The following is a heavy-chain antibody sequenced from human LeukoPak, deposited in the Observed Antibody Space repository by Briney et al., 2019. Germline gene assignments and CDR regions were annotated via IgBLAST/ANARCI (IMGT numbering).Heavy chain of an antibody. D-gene: IGHD7-27*01. Sequence: SETLSLTGTVSGGSISSGSYYWSWIRQPAGKGLEWIGRIYTSGSTNYNPSFKSRVTISVDTSKNQFSLKLSSVTAADTAVYYCARGLGFDYWGQGTLVTVSS. CDR1: GGSISSGSYY. V-gene: IGHV4-61*02. CDR2: IYTSGST. CDR3: ARGLGFDY. J-gene: IGHJ4*02.